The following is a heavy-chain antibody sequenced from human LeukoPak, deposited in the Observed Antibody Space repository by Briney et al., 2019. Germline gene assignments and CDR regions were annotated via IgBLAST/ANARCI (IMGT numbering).Heavy chain of an antibody. V-gene: IGHV3-48*02. Sequence: PGGSLRLSCAASGFTFNSFSMNRVRQAPGKGLEWVSYISSISTIIYYAGSVKGRFTISRDNAKNSLYLQMNSLRDEDTAVHYCARDLYRGAYTFDYWGQGTLVTVSS. J-gene: IGHJ4*02. CDR1: GFTFNSFS. D-gene: IGHD1-26*01. CDR2: ISSISTII. CDR3: ARDLYRGAYTFDY.